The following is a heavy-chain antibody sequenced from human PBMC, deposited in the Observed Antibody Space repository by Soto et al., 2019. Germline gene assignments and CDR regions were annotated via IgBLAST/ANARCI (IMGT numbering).Heavy chain of an antibody. CDR1: GFTFSDYK. V-gene: IGHV3-48*02. Sequence: EVQLVESGGGLVQPGGSLRLSCGDSGFTFSDYKMIWVRQAPGKGLEWVSYISSSGSPIYYADSVKGRFTISRDNAKTSLYLQMNSLRDEDTAVYYCAEGHWYFDLWGRGTLVTVSS. J-gene: IGHJ2*01. CDR2: ISSSGSPI. CDR3: AEGHWYFDL.